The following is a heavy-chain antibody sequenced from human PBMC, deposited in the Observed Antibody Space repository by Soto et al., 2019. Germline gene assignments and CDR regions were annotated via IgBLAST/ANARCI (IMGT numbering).Heavy chain of an antibody. Sequence: QVQLVESGGGVVQPGRSLRLSCAASGFTFSSYAMHWVRQAPGKGLAWVAVISYDGSNKYYADSVKGRFTISRDNSKNTLYLQMNSLRAEDTAVYYCAGAADPYVTPARLDYWGQGTLVTVSS. CDR3: AGAADPYVTPARLDY. J-gene: IGHJ4*02. V-gene: IGHV3-30-3*01. CDR1: GFTFSSYA. CDR2: ISYDGSNK. D-gene: IGHD6-13*01.